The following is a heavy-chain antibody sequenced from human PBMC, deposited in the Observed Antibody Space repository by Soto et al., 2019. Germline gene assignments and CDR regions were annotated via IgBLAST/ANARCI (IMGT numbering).Heavy chain of an antibody. J-gene: IGHJ5*02. Sequence: SETLSLTCAVYGGSFSRYYWSWIRQPPGKGLEWIGEINHSGSTNYNPSLKSRVTISVDTSKNQFSLKLSSVTAADTAVYYCARGSQQLVPYNWFDPWGQGTLVTVPS. CDR2: INHSGST. CDR3: ARGSQQLVPYNWFDP. V-gene: IGHV4-34*01. D-gene: IGHD6-13*01. CDR1: GGSFSRYY.